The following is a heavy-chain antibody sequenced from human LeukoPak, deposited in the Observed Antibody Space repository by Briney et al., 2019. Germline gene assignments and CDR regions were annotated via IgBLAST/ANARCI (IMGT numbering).Heavy chain of an antibody. CDR3: VKGGWADY. CDR1: GFTFSSYS. Sequence: GGSLRLSCAASGFTFSSYSMNWVRQAPGKGLEWVSSISSSSSYIYYADSVKGRFTISRDNSKNTLYLQMNSLRTDDTAVYYCVKGGWADYWGQGTLVTVSS. J-gene: IGHJ4*02. D-gene: IGHD6-19*01. V-gene: IGHV3-21*01. CDR2: ISSSSSYI.